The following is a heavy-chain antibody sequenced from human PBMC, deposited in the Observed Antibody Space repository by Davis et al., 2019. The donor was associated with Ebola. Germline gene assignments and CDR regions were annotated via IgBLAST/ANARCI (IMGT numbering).Heavy chain of an antibody. J-gene: IGHJ4*02. CDR2: IKQDGSEK. CDR1: GFTFSSYW. CDR3: ARDRDDYDFWSGYYTFFDY. D-gene: IGHD3-3*01. Sequence: GSLRLSCAASGFTFSSYWMSWVRQAPGKGLEWVANIKQDGSEKYYVDSVKGRFTISRDNAKNSLYLQMNSLRAEDTAVHYCARDRDDYDFWSGYYTFFDYWGQGTLVTVSS. V-gene: IGHV3-7*01.